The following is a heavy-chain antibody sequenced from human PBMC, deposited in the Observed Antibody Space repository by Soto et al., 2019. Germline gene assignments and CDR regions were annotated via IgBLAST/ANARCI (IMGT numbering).Heavy chain of an antibody. V-gene: IGHV1-46*03. J-gene: IGHJ6*03. CDR3: AREEMPTVNNYYYYMDV. CDR1: GYTFTSYY. D-gene: IGHD4-4*01. CDR2: INPFDDST. Sequence: QVQLVQSGAEVKKPGASVKVSCKACGYTFTSYYIHWVRQAPGQGLEWMGVINPFDDSTIYAQRFQGRVTMTSDTSTSTVFMEVSSLRSEDTAVYHCAREEMPTVNNYYYYMDVWGKGTTVTVSS.